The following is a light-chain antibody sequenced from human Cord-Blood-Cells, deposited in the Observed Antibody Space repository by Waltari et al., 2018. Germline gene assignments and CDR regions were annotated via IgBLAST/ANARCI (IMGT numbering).Light chain of an antibody. J-gene: IGLJ3*02. CDR1: SGSITSNY. V-gene: IGLV6-57*01. CDR2: EDN. CDR3: QSYDSSNWV. Sequence: SESPGKTVTISCTRSSGSITSNYVQCYQQRPGSSPTTVIYEDNQRPSGVPDRFSGSIDSSSNSASLTISGLKTEDEADYYCQSYDSSNWVFGGGTKLTVL.